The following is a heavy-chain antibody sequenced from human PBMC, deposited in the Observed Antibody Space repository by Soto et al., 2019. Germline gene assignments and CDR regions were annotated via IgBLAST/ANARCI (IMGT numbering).Heavy chain of an antibody. CDR3: ARDGPGYDFWSGYSQTHYYYYGMDV. V-gene: IGHV3-30-3*01. D-gene: IGHD3-3*01. J-gene: IGHJ6*02. CDR1: GFTFSSYA. CDR2: ISYDGSNK. Sequence: GSLRLSCAASGFTFSSYAMHWVRHAPGKGLEWVAVISYDGSNKYYADSVKGRFTISRDNSKNTLYLQMNSLRAEDTAVYYCARDGPGYDFWSGYSQTHYYYYGMDVWGQGTTVSVSS.